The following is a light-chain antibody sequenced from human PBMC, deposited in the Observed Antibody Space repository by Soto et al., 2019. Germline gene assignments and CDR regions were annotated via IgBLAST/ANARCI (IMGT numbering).Light chain of an antibody. CDR2: GAS. V-gene: IGKV3-20*01. CDR1: QSVSSSN. CDR3: QQYGSSLYT. Sequence: EFVLTQSPGTLSLSPGERATLSCRPSQSVSSSNLAWYQQKRGQAPRLLIYGASSRATGIPDRFSGSGSGTDFTLTISRLEPEDFAMYYCQQYGSSLYTFGQGTKLEIK. J-gene: IGKJ2*01.